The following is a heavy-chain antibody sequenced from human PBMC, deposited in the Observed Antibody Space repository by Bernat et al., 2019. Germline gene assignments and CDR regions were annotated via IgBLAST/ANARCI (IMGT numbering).Heavy chain of an antibody. Sequence: QVHLVESGGGVVQPGRSLRLSCAASGFTFSTYGMHWVRQAPGRGLEWMAVIWGDGGKEYYADSVKGRFTISRDNSKNTLYLQMNILRADDTAIYYCARTFDTYYMDVWGKGTTVTVSS. J-gene: IGHJ6*03. CDR3: ARTFDTYYMDV. V-gene: IGHV3-33*01. CDR1: GFTFSTYG. CDR2: IWGDGGKE.